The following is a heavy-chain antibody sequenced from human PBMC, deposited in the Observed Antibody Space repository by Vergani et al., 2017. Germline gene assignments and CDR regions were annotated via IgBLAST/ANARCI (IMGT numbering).Heavy chain of an antibody. CDR1: GYTFTSYG. CDR2: ISAYNGNT. CDR3: VRAHCSSTSCYVYYYGMYV. V-gene: IGHV1-18*01. J-gene: IGHJ6*02. Sequence: QVQLVQSGAEVKKPGASVKVSCKASGYTFTSYGISWVRQAPGQGLEWMGWISAYNGNTNYAQKLQGRVTMTTDTSTSTAYMELRSLRSDDTAVYYCVRAHCSSTSCYVYYYGMYVWGQGTTVTVSS. D-gene: IGHD2-2*01.